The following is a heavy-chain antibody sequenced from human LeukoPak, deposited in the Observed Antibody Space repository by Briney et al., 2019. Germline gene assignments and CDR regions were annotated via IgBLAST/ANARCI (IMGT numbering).Heavy chain of an antibody. CDR3: ARRIGGPIRGSYDY. D-gene: IGHD1-26*01. Sequence: SVKVSCKASGGTFSSYAISWVRQAPGQGLEWMGGIIPIFGTANYAQKFQGRVTITADESTSTAYMGLSSLRSEDTAVYYCARRIGGPIRGSYDYWGQGTLVTVSS. J-gene: IGHJ4*02. CDR1: GGTFSSYA. CDR2: IIPIFGTA. V-gene: IGHV1-69*01.